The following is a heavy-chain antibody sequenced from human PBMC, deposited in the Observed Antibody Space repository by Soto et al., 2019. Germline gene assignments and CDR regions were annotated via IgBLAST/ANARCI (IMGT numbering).Heavy chain of an antibody. Sequence: GGSLRLSCVVSGFTFDDYAMHWVRQAPGGGLEWVSGINWNSAVIGYADSVKGRFTISRDNAKNALYLQMTSLRSEDTALYYCARDPSVTAIGRADHWGQGTLVTVSS. CDR1: GFTFDDYA. V-gene: IGHV3-9*01. CDR3: ARDPSVTAIGRADH. CDR2: INWNSAVI. D-gene: IGHD5-18*01. J-gene: IGHJ4*02.